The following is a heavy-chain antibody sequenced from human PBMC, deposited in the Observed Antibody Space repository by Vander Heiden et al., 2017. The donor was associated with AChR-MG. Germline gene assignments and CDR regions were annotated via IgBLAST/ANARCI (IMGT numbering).Heavy chain of an antibody. Sequence: EVQLVESGGGLVKPGGSLRLSCAASGFTFSSYSMNWVRQAPGKGLEWVSSISSSSGYIYYADAVKGRFTISRDNAKNSLYLQMNSLRAEDTAVYYCASKKVGSGIPMVDWGQGTLVTVSS. CDR1: GFTFSSYS. CDR3: ASKKVGSGIPMVD. V-gene: IGHV3-21*01. CDR2: ISSSSGYI. D-gene: IGHD3-10*01. J-gene: IGHJ4*02.